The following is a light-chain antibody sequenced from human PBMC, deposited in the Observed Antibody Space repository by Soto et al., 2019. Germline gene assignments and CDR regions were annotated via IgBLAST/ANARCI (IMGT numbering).Light chain of an antibody. J-gene: IGKJ4*01. Sequence: DTQLTQSPSFLSASVGDRVTITCRASQGISSYLAWYQQKPGKAPKLLIYVASTLQSGVPSRFSDSGSGTEFTLTISSLQPEDFATYYCQQFGSYPLTFGGGTEVEIK. CDR2: VAS. CDR1: QGISSY. CDR3: QQFGSYPLT. V-gene: IGKV1-9*01.